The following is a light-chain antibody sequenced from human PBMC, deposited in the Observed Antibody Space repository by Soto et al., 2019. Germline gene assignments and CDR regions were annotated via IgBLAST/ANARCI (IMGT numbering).Light chain of an antibody. CDR3: QQRSNWPPLT. CDR1: QSVSRY. V-gene: IGKV3-11*01. CDR2: DAS. J-gene: IGKJ4*01. Sequence: EIVLTQSPATLSLSPGERATLSCRASQSVSRYLACYQQKPGQAPRLLIYDASNRATGIPARFSGSGSGTDFTLTISSLEPEDFAVYYCQQRSNWPPLTFDGGIKVEIK.